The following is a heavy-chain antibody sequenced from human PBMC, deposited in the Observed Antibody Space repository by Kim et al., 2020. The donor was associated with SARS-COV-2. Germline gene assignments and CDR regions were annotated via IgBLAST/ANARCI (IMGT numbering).Heavy chain of an antibody. D-gene: IGHD5-18*01. J-gene: IGHJ6*02. CDR1: GGSFSSADYY. CDR3: SRDLFDTYGQDYYGMDV. V-gene: IGHV4-30-4*01. Sequence: SETLSLTCTVSGGSFSSADYYWSWIRRSPGKGLEWIGYIYYSGSTYYNPSLKSRVTMSVDTSKNQFSMRLNSVTAADTAVYYCSRDLFDTYGQDYYGMDVWGQGTTVTVSS. CDR2: IYYSGST.